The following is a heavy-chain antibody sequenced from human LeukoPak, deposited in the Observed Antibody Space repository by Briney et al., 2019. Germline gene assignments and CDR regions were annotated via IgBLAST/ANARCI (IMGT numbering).Heavy chain of an antibody. D-gene: IGHD4-23*01. CDR3: AKDWTTAVTPLH. Sequence: PGGSLRLSCAASGFTFSSYAMHRVRQAPGKGLEWVAVISYDGSNKYYADSVKGRFTISRDNSKNTLYLQMNSLRAEDTAVYYCAKDWTTAVTPLHWGQGTLVTVSS. V-gene: IGHV3-30-3*01. J-gene: IGHJ1*01. CDR1: GFTFSSYA. CDR2: ISYDGSNK.